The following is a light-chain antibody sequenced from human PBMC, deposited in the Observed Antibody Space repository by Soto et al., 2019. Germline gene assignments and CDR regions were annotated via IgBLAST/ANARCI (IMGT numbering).Light chain of an antibody. CDR3: QQSYSTTWT. J-gene: IGKJ1*01. V-gene: IGKV1-39*01. CDR2: AAS. Sequence: DIQMTQSPSSLSASVGDRGTITCRESQSIRSYLNWYQQQQGKAPKIXIYAASNLQSGVLSRFSGSGSGTDFTLTISSLQPEDFATYYCQQSYSTTWTFGQGTKVDIK. CDR1: QSIRSY.